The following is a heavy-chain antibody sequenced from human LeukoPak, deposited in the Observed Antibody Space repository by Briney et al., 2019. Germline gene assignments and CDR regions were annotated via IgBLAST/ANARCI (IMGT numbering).Heavy chain of an antibody. CDR1: GFTVSSNY. Sequence: GGSLRLSCAASGFTVSSNYMSWVRQAPGKGLEWVSVIYSGGSTYYADSVKGRFTISRDNSKNTLYLQMNSLRAEDTAVYYCARDHHGDRDFDYWGQGTLVTVSS. CDR2: IYSGGST. D-gene: IGHD4-17*01. V-gene: IGHV3-66*01. J-gene: IGHJ4*02. CDR3: ARDHHGDRDFDY.